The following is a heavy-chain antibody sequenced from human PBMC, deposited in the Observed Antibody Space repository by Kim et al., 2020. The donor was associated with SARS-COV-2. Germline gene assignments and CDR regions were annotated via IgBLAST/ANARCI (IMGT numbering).Heavy chain of an antibody. V-gene: IGHV5-51*01. J-gene: IGHJ6*02. CDR3: ARLLFNYYGSGSYYYYGMDV. CDR1: GYSFTSYW. D-gene: IGHD3-10*01. Sequence: GESLKISCKGSGYSFTSYWIGWVRQMPGKGLEWMGIIYPGDSDTRYSPTFQGQVTISADKSISTAYLQWSGLKASDTAMYYCARLLFNYYGSGSYYYYGMDVWGQGTRVTVSS. CDR2: IYPGDSDT.